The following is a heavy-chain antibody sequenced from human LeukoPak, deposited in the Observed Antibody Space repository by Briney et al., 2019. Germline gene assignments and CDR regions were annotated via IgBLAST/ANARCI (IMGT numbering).Heavy chain of an antibody. D-gene: IGHD3-10*01. Sequence: PGGPLRLSCAVSGFTFSTYWMHWVRQAPGKGPVWVSHIDGDGSRINYADSVKGRFTISRDNAQNTLYLEMNSLRAEDTAVYYCARDPHYGAGYYYYYYMDVWGKGTSVTVSS. CDR3: ARDPHYGAGYYYYYYMDV. CDR1: GFTFSTYW. J-gene: IGHJ6*03. V-gene: IGHV3-74*01. CDR2: IDGDGSRI.